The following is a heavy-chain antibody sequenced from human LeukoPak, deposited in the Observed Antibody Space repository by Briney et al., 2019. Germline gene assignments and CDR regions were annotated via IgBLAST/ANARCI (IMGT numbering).Heavy chain of an antibody. Sequence: SCKASGYTFTGYYMHWVRQAPGKGLEWVAVISYDGSNKYYADSVKGRFTISRDNSKNTLYLQMNSLRADDTAVYYCARGQRAHVEWYYYMDVWGKGTTVTVSS. V-gene: IGHV3-30*04. D-gene: IGHD1-26*01. CDR3: ARGQRAHVEWYYYMDV. J-gene: IGHJ6*03. CDR2: ISYDGSNK. CDR1: GYTFTGYY.